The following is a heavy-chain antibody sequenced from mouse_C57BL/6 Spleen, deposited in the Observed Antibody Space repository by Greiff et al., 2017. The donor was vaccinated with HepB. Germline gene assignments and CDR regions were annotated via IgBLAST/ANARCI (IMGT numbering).Heavy chain of an antibody. Sequence: VQLQQPGAELVKPGASVKLSCKASGYTFTSYWMQWVKQRPGQGLEWIGEIDPSDSYTNYNQKFKGKATLTVDTSSSTAYMQLSSLTSEDSAVYYCARSSITTVVGGYWGQGTTLTVSS. CDR3: ARSSITTVVGGY. V-gene: IGHV1-50*01. CDR1: GYTFTSYW. CDR2: IDPSDSYT. D-gene: IGHD1-1*01. J-gene: IGHJ2*01.